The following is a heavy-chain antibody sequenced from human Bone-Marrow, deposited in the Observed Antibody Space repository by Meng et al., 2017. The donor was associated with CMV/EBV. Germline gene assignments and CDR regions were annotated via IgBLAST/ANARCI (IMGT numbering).Heavy chain of an antibody. Sequence: GKASGSSFSSYAIRWVRQAPEQGLEWMRGIIPIFGTANCAQKFQGRVTITTDESTSTAYMELSSLRSEDTAVYYCARGGDRSRGFDPWGQGTLVTVSS. J-gene: IGHJ5*02. CDR3: ARGGDRSRGFDP. D-gene: IGHD7-27*01. CDR1: GSSFSSYA. V-gene: IGHV1-69*05. CDR2: IIPIFGTA.